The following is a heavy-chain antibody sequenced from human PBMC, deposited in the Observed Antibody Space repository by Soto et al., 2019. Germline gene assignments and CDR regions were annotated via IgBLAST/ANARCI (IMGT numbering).Heavy chain of an antibody. V-gene: IGHV1-69*12. D-gene: IGHD5-12*01. J-gene: IGHJ4*02. CDR3: ASGLQLWLRRINNGYSG. CDR2: IIPMCGTA. CDR1: GGTFSTYA. Sequence: QVQLVQSGAEVKKPESSVKVSCKAPGGTFSTYAISWVRQAPGQGLEWMGGIIPMCGTANYAQRFQARVTITADESTNTVYMELSSLRSEDTAVYFCASGLQLWLRRINNGYSGWGQGTLVTVSS.